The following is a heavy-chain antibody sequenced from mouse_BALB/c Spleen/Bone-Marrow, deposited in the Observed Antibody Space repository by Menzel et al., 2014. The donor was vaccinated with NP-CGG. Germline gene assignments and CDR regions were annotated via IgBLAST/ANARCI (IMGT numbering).Heavy chain of an antibody. CDR2: ISSGSSTI. CDR3: GRSGSSSGYFDY. Sequence: EVQLVESGGGLVQPGGFRKLSCAASGFTFSSFGMHWVRQAPEKGLEWVAYISSGSSTIYYADTVMGRFTISRDNPKNTLFLQMTSIRSEDTAMYYCGRSGSSSGYFDYWGQGTTLTVSS. D-gene: IGHD1-1*01. J-gene: IGHJ2*01. CDR1: GFTFSSFG. V-gene: IGHV5-17*02.